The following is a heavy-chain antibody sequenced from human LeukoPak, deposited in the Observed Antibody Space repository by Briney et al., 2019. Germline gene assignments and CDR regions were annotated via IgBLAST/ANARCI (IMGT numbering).Heavy chain of an antibody. CDR1: GDSISSGGYY. CDR3: ARIDGYSTFDY. V-gene: IGHV4-31*03. Sequence: SETLSLTCTVSGDSISSGGYYWSWIRQHPGKGLEWIGYIYFSGSTYYNPSLKSRVTISVDTSKSQSSLKVNSVTAADTAVYYCARIDGYSTFDYWGQGTLVTVSS. D-gene: IGHD5-24*01. CDR2: IYFSGST. J-gene: IGHJ4*02.